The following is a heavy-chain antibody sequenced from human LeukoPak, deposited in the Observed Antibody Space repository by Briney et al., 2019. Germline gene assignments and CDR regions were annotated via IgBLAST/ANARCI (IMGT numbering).Heavy chain of an antibody. V-gene: IGHV4-59*01. D-gene: IGHD3-9*01. CDR1: GGSISSYY. Sequence: SETLSLTCTVSGGSISSYYWSWIRQPPGKGLEWIGYIYFSGSTNYNPSLKSRVTISIDTSKNQFSLRLSSVTAADTAVYYCARARYVNSFYAFDIWGQGTLVTVSS. J-gene: IGHJ3*02. CDR3: ARARYVNSFYAFDI. CDR2: IYFSGST.